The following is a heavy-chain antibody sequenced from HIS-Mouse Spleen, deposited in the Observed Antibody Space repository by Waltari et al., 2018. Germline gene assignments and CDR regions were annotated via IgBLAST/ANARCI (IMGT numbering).Heavy chain of an antibody. Sequence: QLQLQESGPGLVKPSETLSLTCTVSGGSISSSSSYGGWIRQPPGKGLEWIGSIYYSGSNYYNPSLKSRVTISVDTSKNQFSLKLSSVTAADTAVYYCAREIPYSSSWYDWYFDLWGRGTLVTVSS. J-gene: IGHJ2*01. V-gene: IGHV4-39*07. D-gene: IGHD6-13*01. CDR3: AREIPYSSSWYDWYFDL. CDR2: IYYSGSN. CDR1: GGSISSSSSY.